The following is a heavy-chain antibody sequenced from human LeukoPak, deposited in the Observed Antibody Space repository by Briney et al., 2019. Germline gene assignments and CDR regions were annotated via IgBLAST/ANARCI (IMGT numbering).Heavy chain of an antibody. Sequence: GGSLRLSCAASGFTFSSYAMSWVRQAPGKGLEWVSAISGSGGSTYYADSVKGRFTISRDNSKNTLYLQMNSLRAEDTAVYYCAKDQYYYGSSGYYLYWGQGTLVTVSS. CDR1: GFTFSSYA. V-gene: IGHV3-23*01. CDR2: ISGSGGST. J-gene: IGHJ4*02. CDR3: AKDQYYYGSSGYYLY. D-gene: IGHD3-22*01.